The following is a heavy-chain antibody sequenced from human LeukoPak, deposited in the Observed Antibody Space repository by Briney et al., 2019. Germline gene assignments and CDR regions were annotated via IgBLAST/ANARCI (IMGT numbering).Heavy chain of an antibody. J-gene: IGHJ4*02. Sequence: GASVKVSCKASGYTXTDYFLHWVRQAPGQGLEWMGWANSNSGDTNYAKTCQGRVTVTRDTSTSTAYMELSRLRSGDTAVYYCAREHPAGNHPRDPYPFDHWGQGTLVTVSS. V-gene: IGHV1-2*02. CDR3: AREHPAGNHPRDPYPFDH. CDR2: ANSNSGDT. CDR1: GYTXTDYF.